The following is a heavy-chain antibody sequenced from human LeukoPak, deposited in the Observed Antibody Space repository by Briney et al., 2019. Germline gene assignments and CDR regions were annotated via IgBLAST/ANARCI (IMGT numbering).Heavy chain of an antibody. CDR3: ARDVEDGYEDAFDI. J-gene: IGHJ3*02. Sequence: SVKVSCKASGGTFSSYAISWVRQAPGQGLEWMGRIIPIFGTANYAQKFQGRVTITTDESTSTAYMELSSLRSEDTAVYYCARDVEDGYEDAFDIWGQGTMVTVSS. CDR1: GGTFSSYA. CDR2: IIPIFGTA. D-gene: IGHD5-24*01. V-gene: IGHV1-69*05.